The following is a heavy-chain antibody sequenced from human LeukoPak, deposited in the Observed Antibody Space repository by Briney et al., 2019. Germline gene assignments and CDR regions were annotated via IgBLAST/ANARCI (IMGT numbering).Heavy chain of an antibody. CDR1: GFTFSSYW. V-gene: IGHV3-74*01. D-gene: IGHD6-19*01. J-gene: IGHJ3*02. Sequence: GGSLRLSCAASGFTFSSYWMHWVRQAPGKGLVWVSRINSDGTSTSYADSVKGQFTISRDNAKNTLYLQMNSLRAEDTAVYYCAREFRQWLVDDAFDIWGQGTMVTVSS. CDR3: AREFRQWLVDDAFDI. CDR2: INSDGTST.